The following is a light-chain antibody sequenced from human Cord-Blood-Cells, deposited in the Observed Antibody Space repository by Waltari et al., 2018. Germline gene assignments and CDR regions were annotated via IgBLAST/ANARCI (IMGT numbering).Light chain of an antibody. CDR2: EVS. V-gene: IGLV2-14*01. CDR3: SSYTSSSAYV. J-gene: IGLJ1*01. Sequence: QSALTQPASVSGSPGQSITNSCTGTSSDVGGSNNSSWYQQHPGKAPKLMIYEVSKRPSGVSKRFSGSKSGNTASLTISGLQAEDEADYYCSSYTSSSAYVFGTGTKVTVL. CDR1: SSDVGGSNN.